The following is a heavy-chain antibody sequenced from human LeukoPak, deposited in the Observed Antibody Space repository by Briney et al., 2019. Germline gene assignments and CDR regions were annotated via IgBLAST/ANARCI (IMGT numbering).Heavy chain of an antibody. D-gene: IGHD3-3*01. CDR1: GFTFSDYY. CDR2: ISSSGSTI. V-gene: IGHV3-11*01. Sequence: PGGSLRLSCAASGFTFSDYYMSWIRQAPGKGLEWVSYISSSGSTIYYADSVKGRFTISRDNAKNSLYLQMNSLRAEDTAVYYCARGYFWSGYVWDYYYYYGMDVWGQGTTVTVSS. CDR3: ARGYFWSGYVWDYYYYYGMDV. J-gene: IGHJ6*02.